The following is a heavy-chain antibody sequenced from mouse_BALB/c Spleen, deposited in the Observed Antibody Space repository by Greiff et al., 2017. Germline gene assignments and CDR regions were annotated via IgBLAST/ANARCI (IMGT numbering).Heavy chain of an antibody. CDR2: ISSGGSYT. Sequence: EVQRVESGGGLVKPGGSLKLSCAASGFTFSSYTMSWVRQTPEKRLEWVATISSGGSYTYYPDSVKGRFTISRDNAKNTLYLQMSSLKSEDTAMYYCTRVYDYDDGAWFAYWGQGTLVTVSA. J-gene: IGHJ3*01. CDR1: GFTFSSYT. D-gene: IGHD2-4*01. CDR3: TRVYDYDDGAWFAY. V-gene: IGHV5-6-4*01.